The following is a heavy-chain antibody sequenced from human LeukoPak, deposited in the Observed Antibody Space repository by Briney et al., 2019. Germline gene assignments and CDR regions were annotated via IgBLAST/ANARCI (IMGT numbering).Heavy chain of an antibody. Sequence: ASVKVSCKASGYTFTSYGISWVRQAPGQGLEWMGWISAYNGNTNYAQKLQGRVTMTTDTSTSTAYMELRSLRSDDTAVYYCAKDYAYVWGSYRSTQPFDYWGQGTLVTVSS. V-gene: IGHV1-18*01. CDR1: GYTFTSYG. J-gene: IGHJ4*02. CDR2: ISAYNGNT. CDR3: AKDYAYVWGSYRSTQPFDY. D-gene: IGHD3-16*02.